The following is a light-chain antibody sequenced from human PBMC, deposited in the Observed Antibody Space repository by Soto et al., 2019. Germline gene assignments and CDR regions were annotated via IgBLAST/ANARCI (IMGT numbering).Light chain of an antibody. V-gene: IGKV3-20*01. CDR1: QSVSSSY. CDR2: GAS. CDR3: QQYGSSLLT. Sequence: EIVLTQSPGTLSLSPGERATLSCRASQSVSSSYLAWYQQKPGQAPRLLICGASSRATGIPDRFSGSGSGTDFTLTISRLEPEDFAVYYCQQYGSSLLTFGGGTK. J-gene: IGKJ4*01.